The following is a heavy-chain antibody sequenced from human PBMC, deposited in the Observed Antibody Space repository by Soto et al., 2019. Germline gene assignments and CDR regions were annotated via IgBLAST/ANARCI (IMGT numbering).Heavy chain of an antibody. V-gene: IGHV3-74*01. CDR1: EFTFSNYW. J-gene: IGHJ4*02. D-gene: IGHD6-19*01. Sequence: PGGSLRLCCAAPEFTFSNYWVYWVRQAPGKGLVWVSRIKSDGSSTSYADSVEGRFTISRDNAKNTLYLQMSSLRGEDTAVYYGARSPSSGWYYFDYWGQGALVTVPQ. CDR2: IKSDGSST. CDR3: ARSPSSGWYYFDY.